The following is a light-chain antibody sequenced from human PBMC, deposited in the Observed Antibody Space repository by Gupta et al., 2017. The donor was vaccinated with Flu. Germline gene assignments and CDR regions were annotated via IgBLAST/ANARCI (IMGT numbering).Light chain of an antibody. Sequence: DIVVTQSPDSLAVSLGERATINCRSSQSLLYTSNNKNYLTWYQQKPGQPPKLLIYWASTRESGVPDRFSGAGSGTDFTLTISSLQAEDVAVYYWQQHYTVYTFGQGTKLEIK. CDR3: QQHYTVYT. V-gene: IGKV4-1*01. CDR1: QSLLYTSNNKNY. J-gene: IGKJ2*01. CDR2: WAS.